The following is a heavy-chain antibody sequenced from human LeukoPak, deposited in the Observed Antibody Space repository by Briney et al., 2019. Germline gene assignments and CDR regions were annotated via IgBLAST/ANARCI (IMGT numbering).Heavy chain of an antibody. D-gene: IGHD1-26*01. CDR3: ARDPYSGNYGAYYDYYMDV. J-gene: IGHJ6*03. CDR1: GFTFSSYW. CDR2: IKSDGSST. Sequence: PGGSLRLSCAASGFTFSSYWMHWVRQGPGKGLVWVSRIKSDGSSTSYADSVKGRFTISRDNAKNSLYLQMDSLRVEDTAVYYCARDPYSGNYGAYYDYYMDVWGKGTTVTISS. V-gene: IGHV3-74*01.